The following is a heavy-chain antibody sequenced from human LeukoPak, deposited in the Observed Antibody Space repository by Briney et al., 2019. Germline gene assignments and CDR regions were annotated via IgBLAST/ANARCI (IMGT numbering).Heavy chain of an antibody. J-gene: IGHJ4*02. CDR1: GFIFSNYW. V-gene: IGHV3-7*01. CDR2: IKQDGTEK. D-gene: IGHD2-15*01. CDR3: TRDTGCPGGTCYSFYDY. Sequence: GGPLRLSCAASGFIFSNYWMTWVRQAPGKGLEWVANIKQDGTEKYYVDSVKGRFTISRDNAENSLYLQMNSLRAEDTAVYYCTRDTGCPGGTCYSFYDYWGQGTLVTVSS.